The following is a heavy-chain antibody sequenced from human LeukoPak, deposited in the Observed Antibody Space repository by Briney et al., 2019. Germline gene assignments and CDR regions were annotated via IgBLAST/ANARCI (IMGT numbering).Heavy chain of an antibody. J-gene: IGHJ6*02. CDR2: ISGSSTYT. CDR1: GFTFSDYY. Sequence: GGSLRLSCAASGFTFSDYYMTWIRQAPGKGLEWVSYISGSSTYTNYADSVKGRFTISRDNSKNTLDLQMNSLRAEDTAVYYCARAAAGRAYYHYGMDVWGQGTTVTVSS. V-gene: IGHV3-11*05. CDR3: ARAAAGRAYYHYGMDV. D-gene: IGHD6-13*01.